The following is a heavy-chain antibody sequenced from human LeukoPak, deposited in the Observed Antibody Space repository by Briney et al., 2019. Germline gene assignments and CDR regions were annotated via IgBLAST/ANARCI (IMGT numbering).Heavy chain of an antibody. V-gene: IGHV4-61*02. D-gene: IGHD3-10*01. Sequence: PSETLSLTCTVSGGSISGNYYWSWIRQPAGKGLEWIGRIYARGNTNYNPSLKSRVTISVDTSKNQFSLKLSSVTAADTAVYYCARDLIGRYYYGSGQFDPWGQGTLVTVSS. CDR1: GGSISGNYY. CDR3: ARDLIGRYYYGSGQFDP. J-gene: IGHJ5*02. CDR2: IYARGNT.